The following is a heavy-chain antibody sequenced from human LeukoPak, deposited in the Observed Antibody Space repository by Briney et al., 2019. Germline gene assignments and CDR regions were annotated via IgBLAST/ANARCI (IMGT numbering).Heavy chain of an antibody. J-gene: IGHJ2*01. CDR3: ARDLSTVVSPYWYFDL. CDR2: VYHSGRT. CDR1: GYSISSGYY. V-gene: IGHV4-38-2*02. D-gene: IGHD4-23*01. Sequence: SETLSLTCTVSGYSISSGYYWGWIRQPPGKGLEWTGSVYHSGRTYYNPSLKSRVTISVDTSKNQFSLKLSSVTAADTAVYYCARDLSTVVSPYWYFDLWGRGTLVTVSS.